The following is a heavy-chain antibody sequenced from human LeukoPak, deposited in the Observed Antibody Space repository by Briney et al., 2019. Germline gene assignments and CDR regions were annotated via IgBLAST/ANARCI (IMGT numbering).Heavy chain of an antibody. CDR2: ISGSGGST. D-gene: IGHD3-22*01. CDR1: GFTFSSYA. CDR3: AKSSSGYYHAEYFQH. J-gene: IGHJ1*01. V-gene: IGHV3-23*01. Sequence: GGSLRLSCAASGFTFSSYAMSWVRQAPGKGLEWVSAISGSGGSTYYADSVKGRFTISRDNSKNTLYLQMNSLRAEDTAVYYCAKSSSGYYHAEYFQHWGQGTLVTVSS.